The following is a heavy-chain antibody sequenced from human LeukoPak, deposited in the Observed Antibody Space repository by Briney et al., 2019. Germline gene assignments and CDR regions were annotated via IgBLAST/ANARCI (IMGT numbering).Heavy chain of an antibody. Sequence: GRSLRLSCAASGFTFSSYAMHWVRQAPGEGLEWVAVISYDGSNKYYADSVRGRFTISRDNSKNTLYLQMNSLRAEDTAVYYCARVAGRVNYYYGMDVWGQGTTVTVSS. CDR1: GFTFSSYA. V-gene: IGHV3-30*04. CDR3: ARVAGRVNYYYGMDV. CDR2: ISYDGSNK. D-gene: IGHD6-19*01. J-gene: IGHJ6*02.